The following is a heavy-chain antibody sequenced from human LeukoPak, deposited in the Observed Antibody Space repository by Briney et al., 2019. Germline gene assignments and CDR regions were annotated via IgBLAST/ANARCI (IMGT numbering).Heavy chain of an antibody. J-gene: IGHJ4*02. Sequence: GGSLRLSCAASGLTFSRYGMHWVRQAPGKGLEWVAIISYDGNNKYHADPVKGRFTISRDNSKNTLYLQMNSLRAEDTAVYYCAKGGVTYDPPDYWGQGTLVTVSS. CDR1: GLTFSRYG. CDR3: AKGGVTYDPPDY. D-gene: IGHD3-22*01. CDR2: ISYDGNNK. V-gene: IGHV3-30*18.